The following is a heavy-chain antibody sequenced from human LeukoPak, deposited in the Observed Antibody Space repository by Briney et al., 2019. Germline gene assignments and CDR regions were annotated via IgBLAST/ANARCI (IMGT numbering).Heavy chain of an antibody. Sequence: PSETLSLTCTVSGVAISSFYWSWIRQPPGKGLEWIGYIYYSGSTNYNPSLKSRVTISVDTSKNQFSLKLSSVTAADTAVYYCARGPYYYDSSGKYRAPFDYWGQGTLVTVSS. J-gene: IGHJ4*02. CDR2: IYYSGST. V-gene: IGHV4-59*01. D-gene: IGHD3-22*01. CDR1: GVAISSFY. CDR3: ARGPYYYDSSGKYRAPFDY.